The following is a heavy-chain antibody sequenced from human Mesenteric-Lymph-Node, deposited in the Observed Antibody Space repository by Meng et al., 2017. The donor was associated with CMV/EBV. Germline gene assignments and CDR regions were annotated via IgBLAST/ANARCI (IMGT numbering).Heavy chain of an antibody. D-gene: IGHD3-3*01. CDR2: ISYDGSNK. J-gene: IGHJ4*02. V-gene: IGHV3-30*04. Sequence: GESLKISCAASGFTFSSYAMHWVRQAPGKGLEWVAVISYDGSNKYYADSVKGRFTISRDNAKNTLYLQMKSLRAEDTAVYYCARDPRAYFWSGYYPFDYWGRGTLVTVSS. CDR3: ARDPRAYFWSGYYPFDY. CDR1: GFTFSSYA.